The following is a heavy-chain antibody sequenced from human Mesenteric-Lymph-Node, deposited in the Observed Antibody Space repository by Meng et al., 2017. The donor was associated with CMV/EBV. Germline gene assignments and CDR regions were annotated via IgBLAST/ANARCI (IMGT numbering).Heavy chain of an antibody. CDR1: GFTFSSYW. CDR2: IHWNGGFT. V-gene: IGHV3-20*04. J-gene: IGHJ6*02. Sequence: GGSLRLSCAASGFTFSSYWMSWVRQAPGKGLEWVSGIHWNGGFTSYADSVKGRFTISRDNAKNSLYLQMNSLRAEDTALNYCVRDEYSGSLYYYGMDVWGQGTTVTVSS. CDR3: VRDEYSGSLYYYGMDV. D-gene: IGHD5-12*01.